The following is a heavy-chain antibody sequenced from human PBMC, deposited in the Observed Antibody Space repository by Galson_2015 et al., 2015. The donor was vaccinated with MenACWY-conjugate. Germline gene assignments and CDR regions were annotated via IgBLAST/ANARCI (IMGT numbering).Heavy chain of an antibody. CDR1: GFTFSRYW. J-gene: IGHJ6*03. CDR2: INSDGSAA. CDR3: ATTYSSPGYYYYMDV. Sequence: SLRLSCAASGFTFSRYWMHWVRQSPEKGLVWVSRINSDGSAADYADSVKGRFTISRDNAKNTLFLQMNSLRAEDTAVYYCATTYSSPGYYYYMDVWGRGTAVTVSS. V-gene: IGHV3-74*01. D-gene: IGHD5-18*01.